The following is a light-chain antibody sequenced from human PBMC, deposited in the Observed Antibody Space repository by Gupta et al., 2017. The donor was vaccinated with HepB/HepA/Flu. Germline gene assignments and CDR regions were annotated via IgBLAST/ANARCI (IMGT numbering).Light chain of an antibody. V-gene: IGLV3-21*03. CDR2: DDR. Sequence: SYVLTQPPSVSVAPGKTATLTCGGDNIRGKSVHWYQQRSGQAPLLLIYDDRDQPSGIPERFIGSNSGNTATLTISGVEAGDEADYYCQVWGDSSDDWVFGGGTKLTVL. CDR3: QVWGDSSDDWV. CDR1: NIRGKS. J-gene: IGLJ3*02.